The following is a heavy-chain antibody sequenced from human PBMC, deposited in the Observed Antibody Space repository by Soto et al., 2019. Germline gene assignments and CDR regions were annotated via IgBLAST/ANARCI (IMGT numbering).Heavy chain of an antibody. D-gene: IGHD3-22*01. Sequence: QSGGSLRLSFEASGFTFGTYAMTWVRQAPGKGLEWVSIISGSGGTTYYADSVKGRFTISRDNSKNTLYLQMNSLRADDTAVYYCAKEDNYYDSSGYYLEYFHHCGQGTLVTVSS. CDR1: GFTFGTYA. J-gene: IGHJ1*01. CDR2: ISGSGGTT. CDR3: AKEDNYYDSSGYYLEYFHH. V-gene: IGHV3-23*01.